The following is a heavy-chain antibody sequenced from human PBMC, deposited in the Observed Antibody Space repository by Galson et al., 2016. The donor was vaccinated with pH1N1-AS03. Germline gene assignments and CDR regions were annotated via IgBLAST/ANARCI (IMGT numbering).Heavy chain of an antibody. V-gene: IGHV3-23*01. CDR1: GFTFSSCA. CDR2: ISGSGGNT. J-gene: IGHJ6*02. CDR3: AKASVAAAPSTYYYAMDV. D-gene: IGHD2-15*01. Sequence: SLRLSCATSGFTFSSCAMFWVRQAPGKGLEWVSAISGSGGNTFHADSVKGRFTISRDNSKNTLYLQMNSLRAEDTAVYFCAKASVAAAPSTYYYAMDVWGQGTTVTVSS.